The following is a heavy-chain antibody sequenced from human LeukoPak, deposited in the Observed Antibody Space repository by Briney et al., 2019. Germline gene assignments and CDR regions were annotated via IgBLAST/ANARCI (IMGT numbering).Heavy chain of an antibody. D-gene: IGHD3-10*01. Sequence: GASVKVSCKASGGTCSSYAISWVRQAPGQGLEWMGRIIPILGIANYAQKFQGRVTITADKSTSTAYMELSSLRSEDTAVYYCATRQGYYGSGSYCDYWGQGTLVTVSS. CDR3: ATRQGYYGSGSYCDY. J-gene: IGHJ4*02. V-gene: IGHV1-69*04. CDR2: IIPILGIA. CDR1: GGTCSSYA.